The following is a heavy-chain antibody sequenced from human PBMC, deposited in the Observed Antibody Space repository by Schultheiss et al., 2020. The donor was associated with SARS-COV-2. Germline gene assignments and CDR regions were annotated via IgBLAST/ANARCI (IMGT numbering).Heavy chain of an antibody. Sequence: GESLKISCKGSGYSFTSYWIGWVRQMPGKGLEWMGIIYPGDSDTRYSPSFQGQVTISADKSISTPYLQWSSLKASDTAMYYCARGGGDYYDSSDLDYWGQGTLVTVSS. CDR3: ARGGGDYYDSSDLDY. J-gene: IGHJ4*02. CDR2: IYPGDSDT. CDR1: GYSFTSYW. V-gene: IGHV5-51*01. D-gene: IGHD3-22*01.